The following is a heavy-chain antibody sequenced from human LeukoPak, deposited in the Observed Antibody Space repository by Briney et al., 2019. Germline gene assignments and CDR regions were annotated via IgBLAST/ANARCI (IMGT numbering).Heavy chain of an antibody. V-gene: IGHV3-48*01. CDR3: ARGGSYYNEAFDI. CDR1: GFTFRSYS. J-gene: IGHJ3*02. D-gene: IGHD1-26*01. CDR2: ISSSSGTI. Sequence: GGSLRPSCAGSGFTFRSYSMNWVRQAPGKGLEWASYISSSSGTIYYADSVKGRFTISRDNAKNSLYLQMNSLRAEDTAVYYCARGGSYYNEAFDIWGQGTMVTVSS.